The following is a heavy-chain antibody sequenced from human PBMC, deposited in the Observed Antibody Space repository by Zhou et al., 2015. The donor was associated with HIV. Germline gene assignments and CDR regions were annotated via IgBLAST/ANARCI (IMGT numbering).Heavy chain of an antibody. J-gene: IGHJ6*03. D-gene: IGHD3-3*01. V-gene: IGHV1-46*01. CDR3: AREGMPYDFWSGYYGQYYYYYMDV. CDR2: INPSGGST. Sequence: QVQLVQSGAEVKKPGASVKVSCKASGYTFTSYYMHWVRQAPGQGLEWMGIINPSGGSTSYAQKFQGRVTMTRDTSTSTVYMELSSLRSEDTAVYYCAREGMPYDFWSGYYGQYYYYYMDVWGKGTTVTVSS. CDR1: GYTFTSYY.